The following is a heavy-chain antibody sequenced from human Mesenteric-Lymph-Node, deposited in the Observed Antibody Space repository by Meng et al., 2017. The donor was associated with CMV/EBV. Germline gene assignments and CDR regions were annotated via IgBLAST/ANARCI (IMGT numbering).Heavy chain of an antibody. V-gene: IGHV3-30*02. D-gene: IGHD3-3*01. CDR2: IRYDGSNK. CDR3: AKGEGSDFWSGYYPDY. CDR1: GFTFSNYG. Sequence: GESLKISCAVSGFTFSNYGMHWVRQAPDKGLEWVAFIRYDGSNKYYTDSVKGRFTISRDNSKNTMYLQMNSLTPEDTAAYYCAKGEGSDFWSGYYPDYWGQGTLVTVSS. J-gene: IGHJ4*02.